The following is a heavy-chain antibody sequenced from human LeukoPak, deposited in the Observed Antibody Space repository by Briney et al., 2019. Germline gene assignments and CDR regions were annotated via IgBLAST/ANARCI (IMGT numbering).Heavy chain of an antibody. CDR3: AKSRHYDILTGYYIY. CDR1: GFTFSNYG. Sequence: GGSLRLSCAASGFTFSNYGMHWVRQAPGKGLEWVAVISYDGSNKYYADSVKGRFTISRDNSKSTLYLQMNSLRAEDTAVYYCAKSRHYDILTGYYIYWGQGTLVTVSS. J-gene: IGHJ4*02. D-gene: IGHD3-9*01. V-gene: IGHV3-30*18. CDR2: ISYDGSNK.